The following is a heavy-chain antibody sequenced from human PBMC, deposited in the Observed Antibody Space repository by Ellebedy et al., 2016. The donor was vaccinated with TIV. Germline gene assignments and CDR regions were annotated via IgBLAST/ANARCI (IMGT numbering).Heavy chain of an antibody. V-gene: IGHV3-21*01. J-gene: IGHJ4*02. Sequence: GGSLRLXXAASGFTFSGSAMSWVRQAPGKGLEWVSSISSSSSYIYYADSVKGRFTISRDNAKNSLYLQMNSLRAEDTAVYYCARDRRAGADFDYWGQGTLVTVSS. D-gene: IGHD1-26*01. CDR2: ISSSSSYI. CDR1: GFTFSGSA. CDR3: ARDRRAGADFDY.